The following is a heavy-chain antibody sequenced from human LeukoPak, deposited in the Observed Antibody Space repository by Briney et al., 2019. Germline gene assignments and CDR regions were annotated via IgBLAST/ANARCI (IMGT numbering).Heavy chain of an antibody. CDR3: ARGYSGYEFGY. V-gene: IGHV3-7*04. CDR1: GFTFSSYS. Sequence: GGSLRLSCAASGFTFSSYSMNRVRQAPGKGLEWVANIKEDGSEEYYVDSVKGRFTISRDNARKSLYLQMNSLRVEDTAVYYCARGYSGYEFGYWGQGTLVTVSS. J-gene: IGHJ4*02. D-gene: IGHD5-12*01. CDR2: IKEDGSEE.